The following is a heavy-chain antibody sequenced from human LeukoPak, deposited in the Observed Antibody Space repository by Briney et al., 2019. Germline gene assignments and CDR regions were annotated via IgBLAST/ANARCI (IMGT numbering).Heavy chain of an antibody. CDR1: GFSFSSYW. CDR2: IKQDGSEQ. V-gene: IGHV3-7*01. J-gene: IGHJ3*02. CDR3: ATSPNPFHM. Sequence: GGSLRLSCVGSGFSFSSYWMAWVRQAPGKGLEWVASIKQDGSEQRYVDSVRGRFTISRDNAENSLFLQMNRLGAEDTAVYYCATSPNPFHMWGQGTKVTVS.